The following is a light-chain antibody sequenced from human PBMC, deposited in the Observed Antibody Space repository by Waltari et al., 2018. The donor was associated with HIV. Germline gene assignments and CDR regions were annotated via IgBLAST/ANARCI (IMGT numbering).Light chain of an antibody. CDR1: SSDVGDYNY. Sequence: QSALTQPHSVSGSPGQSVTLSCTGTSSDVGDYNYVSWYQRHPGNAPKLMIYDVTKRPAGVPDRCSGSKSGNTASLTISGLQAEDDAEYYCCSYAGTWLFGGGTKLTVL. CDR2: DVT. CDR3: CSYAGTWL. J-gene: IGLJ3*02. V-gene: IGLV2-11*01.